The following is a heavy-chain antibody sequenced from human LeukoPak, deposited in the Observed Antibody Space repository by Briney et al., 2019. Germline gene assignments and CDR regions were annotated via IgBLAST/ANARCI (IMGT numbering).Heavy chain of an antibody. CDR3: ARVRLTAAGSYYYYYGMDV. J-gene: IGHJ6*02. Sequence: ASVKVSCKASGYTFTSYDINWVRQATGQGLEWMTWMNPNSGNTGYAQKFQGRVTMTRNTSISTAYMELSSLRSEDTAVYYCARVRLTAAGSYYYYYGMDVWGQGTTVTVSS. CDR2: MNPNSGNT. V-gene: IGHV1-8*01. D-gene: IGHD6-13*01. CDR1: GYTFTSYD.